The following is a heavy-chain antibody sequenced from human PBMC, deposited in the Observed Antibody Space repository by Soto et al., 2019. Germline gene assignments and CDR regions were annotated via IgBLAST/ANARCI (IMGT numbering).Heavy chain of an antibody. CDR2: MNPNSGNT. Sequence: QVQLVQSGAEVKKPGASVKVSCKASGYTFTSYDINWVRQATGQGLEWMGWMNPNSGNTGYAQKFQGRVTMTRNTSISTAYMELSSLRSEDTAVYYCARGGCGGDCWRLNQYGMDVWGQGTTVTVSS. V-gene: IGHV1-8*01. CDR1: GYTFTSYD. D-gene: IGHD2-21*02. CDR3: ARGGCGGDCWRLNQYGMDV. J-gene: IGHJ6*02.